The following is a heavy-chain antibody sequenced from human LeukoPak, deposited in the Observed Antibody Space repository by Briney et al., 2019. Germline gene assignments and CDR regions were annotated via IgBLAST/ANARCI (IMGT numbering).Heavy chain of an antibody. CDR3: ARQDYDILTGYHYFDY. J-gene: IGHJ4*02. D-gene: IGHD3-9*01. V-gene: IGHV4-4*09. CDR2: IYTSGST. Sequence: SETLSLTCTVSGGSISSYYWSWLRQPPGKGLEWIGYIYTSGSTNYNPSLKSRVTISVDTSKNQFSLKLSSVTAADTAVYYCARQDYDILTGYHYFDYWGQGTLVTVSS. CDR1: GGSISSYY.